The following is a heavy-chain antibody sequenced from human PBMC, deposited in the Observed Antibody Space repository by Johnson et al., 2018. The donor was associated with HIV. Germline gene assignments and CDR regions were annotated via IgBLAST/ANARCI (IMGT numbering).Heavy chain of an antibody. D-gene: IGHD5-18*01. V-gene: IGHV3-72*01. CDR3: AGGSWYSYGPQDAFDI. Sequence: VQLVESGGGLVQPGGSLRLSCAASGFTFSDHYMDWVRQAPGKGLEWVGRTRNKANSYTTAYAASVKGRFTISRDNSKNTLYLQMGSLRAEDMAVYYCAGGSWYSYGPQDAFDIWGQGTMVTVSS. CDR1: GFTFSDHY. J-gene: IGHJ3*02. CDR2: TRNKANSYTT.